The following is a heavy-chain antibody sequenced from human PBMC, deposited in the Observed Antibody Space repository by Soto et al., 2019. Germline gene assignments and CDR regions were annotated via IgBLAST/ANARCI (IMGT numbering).Heavy chain of an antibody. CDR3: AKAVRGPVAATHDY. CDR1: GFTFTTYS. J-gene: IGHJ4*02. V-gene: IGHV3-23*01. Sequence: GGSLRLSCAASGFTFTTYSLSWVRQAPGKGPEWVSGIVQDGSTKYADSVRGRFTISRDNSKNTLFLQMNSLRAEDTAVYYCAKAVRGPVAATHDYWGQGTLVTVSS. D-gene: IGHD2-15*01. CDR2: IVQDGST.